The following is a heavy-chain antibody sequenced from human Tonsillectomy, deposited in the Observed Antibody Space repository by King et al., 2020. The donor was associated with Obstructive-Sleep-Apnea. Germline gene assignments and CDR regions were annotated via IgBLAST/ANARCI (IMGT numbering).Heavy chain of an antibody. D-gene: IGHD3-22*01. CDR3: TTDFRSYYYDSSGYNDAFDI. CDR1: GFTFSNAW. J-gene: IGHJ3*02. CDR2: IKSKTDGGTT. Sequence: DVQLVESGGGLVKPGGSLRLSCAASGFTFSNAWMSWVRQAPGKGLEWVGRIKSKTDGGTTDYAAPAKGRFTISRDDSKNTLYLQMNSLKTEDTAVYYCTTDFRSYYYDSSGYNDAFDIWGQGTMVTVSS. V-gene: IGHV3-15*01.